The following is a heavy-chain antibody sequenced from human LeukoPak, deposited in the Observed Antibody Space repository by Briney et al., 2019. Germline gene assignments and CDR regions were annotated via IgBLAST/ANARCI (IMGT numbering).Heavy chain of an antibody. Sequence: ETLSLTCTVSGGSINSSSYYWGWIRQPPGKGLEWVSSISASGVMTYYADSVKGRFTVSRDNSKNSLYLQMSSLTAADTAVYYCAKDRSIGTYYTFDHWGQGTLVTVSS. CDR1: GGSINSSSYY. V-gene: IGHV3-23*01. CDR2: ISASGVMT. CDR3: AKDRSIGTYYTFDH. D-gene: IGHD1-26*01. J-gene: IGHJ4*02.